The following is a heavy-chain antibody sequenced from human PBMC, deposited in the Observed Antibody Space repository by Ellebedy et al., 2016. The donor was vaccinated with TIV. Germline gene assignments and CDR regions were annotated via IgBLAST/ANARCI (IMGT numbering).Heavy chain of an antibody. Sequence: ASVKVSCXASGYTFTSYGISWVRQAPGQGLEWMGWMNPNSGNTGYAQKLQGRVTMTTDTSTSTAYMELRSLRSDDTAVYYCARGAKRRYYYYGMDVWGQGTTVTVSS. J-gene: IGHJ6*02. CDR2: MNPNSGNT. D-gene: IGHD3-3*01. V-gene: IGHV1-18*04. CDR3: ARGAKRRYYYYGMDV. CDR1: GYTFTSYG.